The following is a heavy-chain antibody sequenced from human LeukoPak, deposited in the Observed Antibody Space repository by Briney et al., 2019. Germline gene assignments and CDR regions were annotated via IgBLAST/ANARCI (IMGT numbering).Heavy chain of an antibody. CDR2: FYSSGSY. V-gene: IGHV4-4*07. Sequence: SETLSLTCTVSGGSISNYYWSWIRQPAGKGLEWIGRFYSSGSYNYNPSLNSRVTMSIDTSKNKFSLRLSSVTAADPAVYYCARLFPAAGTPSEYIMDVWGQGTTVTVSS. J-gene: IGHJ6*02. CDR3: ARLFPAAGTPSEYIMDV. D-gene: IGHD6-13*01. CDR1: GGSISNYY.